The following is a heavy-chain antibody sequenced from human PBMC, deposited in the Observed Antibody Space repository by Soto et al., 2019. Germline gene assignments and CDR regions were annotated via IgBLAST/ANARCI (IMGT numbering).Heavy chain of an antibody. D-gene: IGHD3-3*01. CDR2: ISFDGSNK. J-gene: IGHJ6*02. CDR1: GFIFSNYG. V-gene: IGHV3-30*18. Sequence: LRLSCAASGFIFSNYGMHWVRQAPGKGLEWVTVISFDGSNKYYEESLKGRFTISRDNSKNTLYLQMNSLRPEDTAVYYCAKARPIFGVVIGAVYYYGMDVWGQWTSVTVSS. CDR3: AKARPIFGVVIGAVYYYGMDV.